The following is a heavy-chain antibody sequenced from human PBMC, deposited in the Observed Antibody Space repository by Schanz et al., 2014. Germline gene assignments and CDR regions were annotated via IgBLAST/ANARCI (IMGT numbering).Heavy chain of an antibody. V-gene: IGHV3-30*03. Sequence: QVQLVESGGGVVQPGRSLRLSCAASGITLSGYGLHWVRQAPGKGLEWVGFISFDGRNTGYAHSVKGRFTISRDNAKNSLYLEMTSLRGEDTAVYYCARENLNWEAFDIWGQGTVVTVSS. CDR1: GITLSGYG. D-gene: IGHD7-27*01. CDR3: ARENLNWEAFDI. J-gene: IGHJ3*02. CDR2: ISFDGRNT.